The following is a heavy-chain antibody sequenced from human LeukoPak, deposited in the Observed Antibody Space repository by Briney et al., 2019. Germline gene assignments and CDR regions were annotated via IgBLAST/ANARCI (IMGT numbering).Heavy chain of an antibody. CDR3: ARYVGGGNSGGFDS. CDR1: GGSLSGYR. Sequence: SETLSLTCAVSGGSLSGYRWSWIRQPPGKGLEWIADINHSGSTKYNPSLKSRVTISVDTSKNQLSLNLSSVTAADTAVYYCARYVGGGNSGGFDSWGQGTLVIVSS. V-gene: IGHV4-34*01. D-gene: IGHD4-23*01. J-gene: IGHJ4*02. CDR2: INHSGST.